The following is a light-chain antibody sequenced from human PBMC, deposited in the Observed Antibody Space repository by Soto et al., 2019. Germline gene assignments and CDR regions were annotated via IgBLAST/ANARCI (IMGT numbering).Light chain of an antibody. CDR3: QQYHQWPLT. CDR1: QGVSRH. CDR2: AAS. Sequence: EIVMTQSPAPLPLSPGERATLSCRASQGVSRHLAWYQQKPGQAPRLLIYAASTRAAGVPARFSGSGSGTEFTLTISSLQSEDFTVYYCQQYHQWPLTFGGGTKVEI. J-gene: IGKJ4*01. V-gene: IGKV3D-15*01.